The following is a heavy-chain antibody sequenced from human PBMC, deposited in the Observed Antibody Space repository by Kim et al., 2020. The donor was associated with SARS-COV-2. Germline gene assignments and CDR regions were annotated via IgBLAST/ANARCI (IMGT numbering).Heavy chain of an antibody. CDR1: GFTSPDSA. V-gene: IGHV3-9*02. Sequence: GGSLRLSCAAFGFTSPDSAMPWVRQPPGKGLEWVAGIYWGSNRIDYAETVKGRFTISRDNARNSLYLQMNSLRVEDTALYYCIKESNPGDADHWGQGTLV. CDR2: IYWGSNRI. J-gene: IGHJ1*01. CDR3: IKESNPGDADH. D-gene: IGHD3-10*01.